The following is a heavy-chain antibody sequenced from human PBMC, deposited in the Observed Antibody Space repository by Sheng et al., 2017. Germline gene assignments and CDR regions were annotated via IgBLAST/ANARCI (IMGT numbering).Heavy chain of an antibody. CDR3: AKNRLAVAATTYYADS. Sequence: HVQLVETGGDLVKPGESLRLSCVASGFIFSDYYMTWIRQTPGKELEWVSHMSSSGNTIYYADSVRGRFTISRDNSNFTLSLQMNSLRPEDTALYYCAKNRLAVAATTYYADSWGQGTLVTVSS. CDR2: MSSSGNTI. V-gene: IGHV3-11*04. D-gene: IGHD6-19*01. J-gene: IGHJ4*02. CDR1: GFIFSDYY.